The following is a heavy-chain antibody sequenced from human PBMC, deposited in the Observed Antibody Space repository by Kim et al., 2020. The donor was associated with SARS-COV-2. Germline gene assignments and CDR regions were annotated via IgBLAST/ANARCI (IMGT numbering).Heavy chain of an antibody. CDR2: IRGSGDST. J-gene: IGHJ4*02. V-gene: IGHV3-23*01. Sequence: GGSLRLSCAASGFTFSDYAMSWVRQAPGKGLEWVSSIRGSGDSTYYGDSVKGRFTISRDNSKNTLYLQMNNLRAEDTAIYFCAKAAWGNYGMCFGSWGQGILVTVSS. CDR1: GFTFSDYA. D-gene: IGHD4-4*01. CDR3: AKAAWGNYGMCFGS.